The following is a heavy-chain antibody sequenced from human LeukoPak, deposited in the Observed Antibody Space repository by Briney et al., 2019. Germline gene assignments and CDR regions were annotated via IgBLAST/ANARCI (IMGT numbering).Heavy chain of an antibody. CDR2: INSDGSST. J-gene: IGHJ4*02. D-gene: IGHD6-13*01. CDR1: GFTFSSYW. V-gene: IGHV3-74*01. CDR3: ARTSIAAAGIHY. Sequence: PGGSLRLSCAASGFTFSSYWIHWVRQAPGKGLVWVSRINSDGSSTSYADSVKGRFTISRDNAKNTLYLQMNSLRAEDTAVYYCARTSIAAAGIHYWGQGTLVTVSS.